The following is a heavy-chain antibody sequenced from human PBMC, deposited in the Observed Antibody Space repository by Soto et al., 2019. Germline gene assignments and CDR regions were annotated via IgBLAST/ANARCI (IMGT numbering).Heavy chain of an antibody. CDR1: GFTFSSYG. D-gene: IGHD2-8*01. CDR2: IWYDGSNK. J-gene: IGHJ4*02. V-gene: IGHV3-33*01. CDR3: ARDNPHPGKLMVYAIGSDY. Sequence: GGSLRLSCAASGFTFSSYGMHWVRQAPGKGLEWVAVIWYDGSNKYYADSVKGRFTISRDNSKNTLYLQMNSLRAEDTAVYYCARDNPHPGKLMVYAIGSDYWGQGTLVTVSS.